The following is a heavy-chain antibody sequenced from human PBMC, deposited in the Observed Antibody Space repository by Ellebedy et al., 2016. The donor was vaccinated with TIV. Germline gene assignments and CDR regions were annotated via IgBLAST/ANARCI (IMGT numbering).Heavy chain of an antibody. V-gene: IGHV1-46*01. CDR1: GYTFTSYY. CDR2: INPSGGST. J-gene: IGHJ6*02. D-gene: IGHD5-12*01. Sequence: ASVKVSCKASGYTFTSYYMHWVRQAPGQGLEWMGIINPSGGSTSYAQKFQGRVTMTRDTSTSTVYMELSSLRSEDTAVYYCARRGIWGGYDPDVYYGMDVWGQGTTVTVSS. CDR3: ARRGIWGGYDPDVYYGMDV.